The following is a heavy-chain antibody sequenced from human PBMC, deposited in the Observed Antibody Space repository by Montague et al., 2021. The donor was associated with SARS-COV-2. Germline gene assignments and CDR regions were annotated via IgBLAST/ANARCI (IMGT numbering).Heavy chain of an antibody. J-gene: IGHJ3*02. V-gene: IGHV4-59*01. CDR2: IYYSGST. CDR3: ARGSYGPDAFDI. CDR1: GGSISSYY. Sequence: ETLSLTCTVSGGSISSYYWNWIRQPPGKGLEWIRYIYYSGSTNYXPSLKSRVTISLDTSKNQFSLKLNSVTAADTAVYYCARGSYGPDAFDIRGQGTMVTVSS. D-gene: IGHD5-18*01.